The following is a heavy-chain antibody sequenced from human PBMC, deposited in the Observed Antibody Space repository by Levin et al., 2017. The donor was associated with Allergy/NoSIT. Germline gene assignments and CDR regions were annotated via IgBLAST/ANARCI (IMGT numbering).Heavy chain of an antibody. Sequence: GGSLRLSCAASGFTFSNYAMSWVRQAPGKGLEWVANIKEDGSDKYYGDSVKGRFTISRDNAKSSLYLQMNSLRVEDTAVYYCERFLWIPDATYYFDYWGKGTLVTVSS. D-gene: IGHD5-18*01. CDR1: GFTFSNYA. V-gene: IGHV3-7*01. CDR3: ERFLWIPDATYYFDY. J-gene: IGHJ4*02. CDR2: IKEDGSDK.